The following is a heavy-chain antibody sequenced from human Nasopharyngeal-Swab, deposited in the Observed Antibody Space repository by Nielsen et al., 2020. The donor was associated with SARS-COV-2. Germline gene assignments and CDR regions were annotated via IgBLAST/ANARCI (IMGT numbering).Heavy chain of an antibody. D-gene: IGHD3-3*01. CDR2: ISAYNGNT. Sequence: ASVKVSFMSSFYTFTSYGISWVRQAPGQGLEWMGWISAYNGNTNYAQKLQGRVTMTTDTSTSTAYMELRSLRSADTAVYYCARDDSSNYDSWSGYYTSFDYWGQGTLVTVSS. CDR1: FYTFTSYG. V-gene: IGHV1-18*01. J-gene: IGHJ4*02. CDR3: ARDDSSNYDSWSGYYTSFDY.